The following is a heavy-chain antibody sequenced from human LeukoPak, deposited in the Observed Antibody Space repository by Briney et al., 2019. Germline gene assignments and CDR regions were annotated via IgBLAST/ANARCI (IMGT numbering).Heavy chain of an antibody. D-gene: IGHD1-1*01. CDR1: GFTFSTYT. CDR2: ITFSDAYT. Sequence: GGSLRLSCAASGFTFSTYTMTWVRQAPGKGLEWVSSITFSDAYTYYADSVKGRFTISRDNSKNTLYLQMSSLGADDTAVYYCAKEERYFDYWGQGTLVTVSS. V-gene: IGHV3-23*01. J-gene: IGHJ4*02. CDR3: AKEERYFDY.